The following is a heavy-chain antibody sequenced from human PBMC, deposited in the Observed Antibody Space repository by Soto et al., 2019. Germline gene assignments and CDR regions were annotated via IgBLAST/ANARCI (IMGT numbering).Heavy chain of an antibody. CDR1: GFTFSSYD. CDR2: VSASGSIT. D-gene: IGHD2-15*01. J-gene: IGHJ4*02. V-gene: IGHV3-23*01. CDR3: AKGDCSGGRCYRGFDY. Sequence: EVQVLESGGGLVQPGGSLRLSCAASGFTFSSYDMNWVRQAPGKGLEWVSGVSASGSITSYADSAKGRFTISRDNAKNTVCLQMTGLRAEHTAVYFCAKGDCSGGRCYRGFDYWGQGTLVTVSS.